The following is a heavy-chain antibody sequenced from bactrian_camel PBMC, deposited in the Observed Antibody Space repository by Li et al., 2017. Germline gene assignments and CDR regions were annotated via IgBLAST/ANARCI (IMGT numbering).Heavy chain of an antibody. CDR1: GFTFTNYW. D-gene: IGHD6*01. J-gene: IGHJ4*01. V-gene: IGHV3S25*01. Sequence: QLVESGGGLVQPGGSLRLSCAASGFTFTNYWMHWVRQGPGKGLEWVSSSSSGALSLVYADSVKGRFTISRDNAKNTVYLLMNSLKPDDTALYYCATQRSWSTGAYAANYWGQGTQVTVS. CDR2: SSSGALSL. CDR3: ATQRSWSTGAYAANY.